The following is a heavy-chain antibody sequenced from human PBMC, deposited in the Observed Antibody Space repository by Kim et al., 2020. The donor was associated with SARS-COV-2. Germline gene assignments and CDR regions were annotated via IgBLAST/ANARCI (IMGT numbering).Heavy chain of an antibody. CDR2: GSK. V-gene: IGHV3-23*01. CDR3: GSDELEPQTIIDY. D-gene: IGHD1-1*01. J-gene: IGHJ4*02. Sequence: GSKYYADAVQGRFTISRDNSKNALYLQMNSLRAEDTAVYYCGSDELEPQTIIDYWGQGTLVTVSS.